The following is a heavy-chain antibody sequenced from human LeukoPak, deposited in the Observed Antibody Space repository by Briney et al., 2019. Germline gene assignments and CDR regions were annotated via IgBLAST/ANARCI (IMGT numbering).Heavy chain of an antibody. CDR1: GFTFSSYA. V-gene: IGHV3-23*01. D-gene: IGHD2-2*01. Sequence: GGSLRLSCAASGFTFSSYAMSWVRQAPGKGLEWVSAISGSGGSTYYADSVKGRFTISRDNSKNTMYLQMNSLRAEDTAVYYCAKSGGYCSSTSCYPWGQGTLVTVSS. CDR2: ISGSGGST. J-gene: IGHJ5*02. CDR3: AKSGGYCSSTSCYP.